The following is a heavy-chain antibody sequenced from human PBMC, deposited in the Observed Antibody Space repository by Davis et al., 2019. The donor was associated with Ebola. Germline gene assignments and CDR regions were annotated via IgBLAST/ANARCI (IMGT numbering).Heavy chain of an antibody. CDR1: GGTFSSYG. J-gene: IGHJ5*02. Sequence: SCKASGGTFSSYGMHWVRQAPGKGLEWVAVIWYDGSNKYYADSVKGRFTISRDNSKNTLYLQMNSLRAEDTAVYYCARDNLYYDFWSGQWFDPWGQGTLVTVSS. CDR2: IWYDGSNK. D-gene: IGHD3-3*01. CDR3: ARDNLYYDFWSGQWFDP. V-gene: IGHV3-33*01.